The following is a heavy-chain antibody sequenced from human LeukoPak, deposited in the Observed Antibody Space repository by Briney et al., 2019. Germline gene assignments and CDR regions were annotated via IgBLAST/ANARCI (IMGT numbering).Heavy chain of an antibody. CDR3: AKDRRYYYDSSGYYLRPDDY. CDR1: GFTFDDYA. CDR2: ISWNSGSI. V-gene: IGHV3-9*01. D-gene: IGHD3-22*01. J-gene: IGHJ4*02. Sequence: PGGSLRLSCAASGFTFDDYAMHWVRQAPGKGLEWVSGISWNSGSIGYADSVKGRFTISRDNAKNSLYLHMNSLRAEDTALYYCAKDRRYYYDSSGYYLRPDDYWGQGTLGTVSS.